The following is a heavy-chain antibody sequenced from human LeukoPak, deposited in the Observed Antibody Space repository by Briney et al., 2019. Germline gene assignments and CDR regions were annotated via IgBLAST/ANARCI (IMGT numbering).Heavy chain of an antibody. J-gene: IGHJ1*01. D-gene: IGHD6-6*01. CDR2: INHSGST. V-gene: IGHV4-34*01. CDR1: GGSFSGYY. Sequence: SETLSLTCAVYGGSFSGYYWSWIRQPPGKGLERIGEINHSGSTNYNPSLKSRVTISVDTSKNQFSLKLSSVTAADTAVYYCARAHRSIAARSFYFQHWGQGTLVTVSS. CDR3: ARAHRSIAARSFYFQH.